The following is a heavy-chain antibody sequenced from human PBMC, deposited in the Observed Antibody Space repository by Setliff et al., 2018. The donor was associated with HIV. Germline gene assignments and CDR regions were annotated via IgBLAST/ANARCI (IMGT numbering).Heavy chain of an antibody. V-gene: IGHV1-69*11. CDR1: GGTFNNYA. Sequence: SVKVSCKASGGTFNNYAISWLRQAPGQGLVWMGKIIPILGTANYAQRFQGRVTMTADESTSTVYMELNSLSSEDTATYYCARDAGYSGSSWNYWGQGTLVTVSS. D-gene: IGHD5-12*01. J-gene: IGHJ4*02. CDR3: ARDAGYSGSSWNY. CDR2: IIPILGTA.